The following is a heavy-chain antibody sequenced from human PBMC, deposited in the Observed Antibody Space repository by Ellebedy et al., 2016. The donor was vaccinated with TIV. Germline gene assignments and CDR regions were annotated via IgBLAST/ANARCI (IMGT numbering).Heavy chain of an antibody. V-gene: IGHV3-21*01. J-gene: IGHJ6*03. CDR2: IGAGGSDV. Sequence: PGGSLRLSCATSGFAFSGFAMNWVRQAPGKGLEWVSSIGAGGSDVFYTDSVRGRFAISRDDAKTSIYLQMNSLRVEDTAVYYCVRFPRGAPFADYYYYRDVWGEGTKVTVSS. D-gene: IGHD3-10*01. CDR3: VRFPRGAPFADYYYYRDV. CDR1: GFAFSGFA.